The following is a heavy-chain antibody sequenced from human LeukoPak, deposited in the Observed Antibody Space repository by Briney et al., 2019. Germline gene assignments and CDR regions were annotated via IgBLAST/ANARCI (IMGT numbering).Heavy chain of an antibody. Sequence: GRSLRLSCAASGFTFSSYGMHWVRQAPGKGLEWVAVISYDGSNKYYADSVKGRFTISRDNSKNTLYLQMNSLRAEDTAVYYCAKDLDNPNDYGDYKAYYYGMDVWGRGTTVTVSS. CDR3: AKDLDNPNDYGDYKAYYYGMDV. J-gene: IGHJ6*02. D-gene: IGHD4-17*01. V-gene: IGHV3-30*18. CDR1: GFTFSSYG. CDR2: ISYDGSNK.